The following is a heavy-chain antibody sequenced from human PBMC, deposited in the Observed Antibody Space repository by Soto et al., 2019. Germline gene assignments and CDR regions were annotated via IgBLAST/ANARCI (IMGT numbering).Heavy chain of an antibody. CDR3: ASPGRDWGSLDY. D-gene: IGHD7-27*01. J-gene: IGHJ4*02. V-gene: IGHV4-59*08. CDR2: IYYGGST. CDR1: GDSISTYY. Sequence: QVQLQESGPGLVKPSETLSLTCTVSGDSISTYYWTWIRQSPGKGLEWIAFIYYGGSTNYNPSRKGRVTISVDTSKNQFSLKLNSVTAADTAVYYCASPGRDWGSLDYWGQGTLVTVSS.